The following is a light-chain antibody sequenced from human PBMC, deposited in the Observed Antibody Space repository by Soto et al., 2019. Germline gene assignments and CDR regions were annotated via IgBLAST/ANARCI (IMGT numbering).Light chain of an antibody. J-gene: IGKJ1*01. CDR2: VAS. V-gene: IGKV3-15*01. CDR1: QSGSRN. Sequence: EILMTQSPATLSVSPGERATLSCRASQSGSRNVAWSQQKHGQAPRLLIYVASTRATRIPARFSGSGSGTEFTLTISSLQSEDFAVYYCQHYNNWPPWTFGQGTKVEIK. CDR3: QHYNNWPPWT.